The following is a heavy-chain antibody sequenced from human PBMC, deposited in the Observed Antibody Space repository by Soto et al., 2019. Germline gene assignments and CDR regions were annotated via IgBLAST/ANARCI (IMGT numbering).Heavy chain of an antibody. Sequence: SETLSLTCTVSGGYVRSGSYYWSWIRQPPGKGLEWIGYIYYSGSTNYNPSLKSRVTISVDTSKNQFSLKLSSVTAADTAVYYCARDRLTRYCSSTSCHKYFDYWGQGTLVTVS. CDR3: ARDRLTRYCSSTSCHKYFDY. D-gene: IGHD2-2*02. CDR1: GGYVRSGSYY. CDR2: IYYSGST. V-gene: IGHV4-61*01. J-gene: IGHJ4*02.